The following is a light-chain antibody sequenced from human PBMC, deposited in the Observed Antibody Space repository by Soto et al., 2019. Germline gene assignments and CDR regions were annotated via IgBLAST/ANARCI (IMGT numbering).Light chain of an antibody. CDR1: QSVSSNY. CDR2: GAS. CDR3: QQYGSSPPLT. Sequence: EIVLTQSPGTLSLSPGERATLSCRASQSVSSNYLAWYQQKPGQDPRLLIYGASSRATGIPDRFSGSGSGTDFTLTISRLEPEDFVVYYCQQYGSSPPLTFGGGTKVEIK. J-gene: IGKJ4*01. V-gene: IGKV3-20*01.